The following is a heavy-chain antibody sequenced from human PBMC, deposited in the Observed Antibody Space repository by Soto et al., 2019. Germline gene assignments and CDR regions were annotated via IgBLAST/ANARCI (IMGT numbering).Heavy chain of an antibody. Sequence: SVKVSCKASGGTFSSYAISWVRQAPGQGLEWMGGIIPIYGTTNYAHKFQGRVTITTDESTSTAYMELSSLSSDDTAVDYRAGASSGWYGGAFDIWGQGTMVTVSS. D-gene: IGHD6-13*01. J-gene: IGHJ3*02. CDR3: AGASSGWYGGAFDI. CDR2: IIPIYGTT. V-gene: IGHV1-69*05. CDR1: GGTFSSYA.